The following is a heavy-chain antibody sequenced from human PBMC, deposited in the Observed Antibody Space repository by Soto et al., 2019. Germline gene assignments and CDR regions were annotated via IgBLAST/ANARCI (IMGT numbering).Heavy chain of an antibody. Sequence: ASVKVSCKASGYTFTSYDMHWVRQAPGQRLEWMGWINAGNGNTKYSQKFQGRVTITRDTSASTAYMELSSLRSEDTAVYYCAMEYCSSTSCYRDYWGQGTLVTVSS. J-gene: IGHJ4*02. V-gene: IGHV1-3*01. CDR1: GYTFTSYD. CDR3: AMEYCSSTSCYRDY. CDR2: INAGNGNT. D-gene: IGHD2-2*02.